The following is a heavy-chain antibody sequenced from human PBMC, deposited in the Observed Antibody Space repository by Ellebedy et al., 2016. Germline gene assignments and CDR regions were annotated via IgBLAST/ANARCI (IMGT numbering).Heavy chain of an antibody. CDR2: IYYSGST. CDR1: GGSISSYY. Sequence: SETLSLTXTVSGGSISSYYWSWIRQPPGKGLEWIGYIYYSGSTNYNPSLKSRVTISVDTSKNQFSLKLSSVTAADTAVYYCARAHTRDATWYFDLWGRGTLVTVSS. CDR3: ARAHTRDATWYFDL. D-gene: IGHD5-24*01. J-gene: IGHJ2*01. V-gene: IGHV4-59*01.